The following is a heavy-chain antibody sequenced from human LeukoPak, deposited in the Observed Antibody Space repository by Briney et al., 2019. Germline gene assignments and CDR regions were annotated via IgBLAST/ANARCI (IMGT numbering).Heavy chain of an antibody. CDR2: INAGNGNT. J-gene: IGHJ4*02. Sequence: ASVKVSCKASGYTFTSYAMHWVRQAPGQRLEWMGWINAGNGNTKYSQKFQGRVTITRDTSASTAYMELSSLRSEDTAVYYCARSMSIIVRGLDYWGQGPLVTVSS. CDR1: GYTFTSYA. CDR3: ARSMSIIVRGLDY. V-gene: IGHV1-3*01. D-gene: IGHD3-10*01.